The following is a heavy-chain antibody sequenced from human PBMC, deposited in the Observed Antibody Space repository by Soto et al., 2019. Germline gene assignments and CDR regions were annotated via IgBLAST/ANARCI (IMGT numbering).Heavy chain of an antibody. Sequence: EVQLLESGGGLVQPGGSLRLSCAASGFTFSSYAMSWVRQAPGKGLEWVSAISGSGGSTYYADSVKGRFTISRDNSKNTLYLQMNSLRAEDTAVYYCSKDRVCVEEPFDYWGQGTLVTVSS. J-gene: IGHJ4*02. V-gene: IGHV3-23*01. CDR2: ISGSGGST. CDR1: GFTFSSYA. D-gene: IGHD1-1*01. CDR3: SKDRVCVEEPFDY.